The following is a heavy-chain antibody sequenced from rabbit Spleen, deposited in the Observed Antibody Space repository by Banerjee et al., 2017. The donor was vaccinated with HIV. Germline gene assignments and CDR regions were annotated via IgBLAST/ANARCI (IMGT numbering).Heavy chain of an antibody. V-gene: IGHV1S45*01. CDR3: ARQSDL. J-gene: IGHJ6*01. CDR1: GFSFNSGYD. CDR2: VYAGSSGST. D-gene: IGHD2-1*01. Sequence: QEQLEESGGDLVKPGGTLTLTCTASGFSFNSGYDMCWVRQAPGKGLEWIACVYAGSSGSTYSATWAKGRFTISKTSSTTVTLQMTSLTGADTATYFCARQSDLWGPGTLVTVS.